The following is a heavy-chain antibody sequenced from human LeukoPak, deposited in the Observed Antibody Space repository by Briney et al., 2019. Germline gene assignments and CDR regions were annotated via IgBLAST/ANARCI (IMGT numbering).Heavy chain of an antibody. CDR1: GFTISSYG. J-gene: IGHJ4*02. V-gene: IGHV3-23*01. CDR3: ARDTNYYDSSGYLYYFDY. Sequence: GGSLRLSCVASGFTISSYGMSWVRQAPGKGLEWVSVISGGGAGTLYADSVKGRFTISRDNAKNSLYLQMNSLRAEDTAVYYCARDTNYYDSSGYLYYFDYWGQGTLVTVSS. CDR2: ISGGGAGT. D-gene: IGHD3-22*01.